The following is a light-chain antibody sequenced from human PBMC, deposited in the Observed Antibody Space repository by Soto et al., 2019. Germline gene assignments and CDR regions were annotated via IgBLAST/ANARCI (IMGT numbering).Light chain of an antibody. Sequence: QSVLTQPASVSGSPGQSITISCTGSSSDVGRYNYVSWYQQRPGKAPKLMIYEVSNRPSGVSNRFSDSKSGNTASLIISGLQAEDEAEYYCSSYTTTSTVVFGGGTKVTVL. V-gene: IGLV2-14*01. CDR3: SSYTTTSTVV. CDR1: SSDVGRYNY. J-gene: IGLJ2*01. CDR2: EVS.